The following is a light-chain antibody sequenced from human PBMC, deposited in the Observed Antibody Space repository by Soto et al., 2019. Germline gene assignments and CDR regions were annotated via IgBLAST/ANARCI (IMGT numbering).Light chain of an antibody. V-gene: IGLV4-60*02. Sequence: QSVLTQSSSASASLGSSVKLTCTLSSGHSKYLIAWHQQQPGKAPRYLMELEGSGICNKGSGVPERFSGSSSGAARYLTISNLHFEDEADYDCETWDNNTWVFGGGTKLTVL. CDR2: LEGSGIC. CDR3: ETWDNNTWV. CDR1: SGHSKYL. J-gene: IGLJ3*02.